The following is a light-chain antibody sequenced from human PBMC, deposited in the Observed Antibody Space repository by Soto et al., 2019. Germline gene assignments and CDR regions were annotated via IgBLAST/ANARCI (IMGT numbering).Light chain of an antibody. V-gene: IGKV3-15*01. Sequence: IVMTQSPATLSVSPGERVTLSCRASQSVSDNLAWYQQKPGQAPRLLLYGASTRVTGIPARFSGSGSGTEFTLTISSLQSEDFAVYYCQQYNNWPLTFGPGTNVDIK. CDR3: QQYNNWPLT. CDR1: QSVSDN. J-gene: IGKJ3*01. CDR2: GAS.